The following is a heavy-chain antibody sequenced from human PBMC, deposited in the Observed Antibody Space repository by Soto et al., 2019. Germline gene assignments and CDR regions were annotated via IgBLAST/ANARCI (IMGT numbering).Heavy chain of an antibody. CDR2: ISGSGGGT. V-gene: IGHV3-23*01. J-gene: IGHJ4*02. CDR3: AYSAAARPNLYLDS. D-gene: IGHD6-6*01. Sequence: PGGSLRLSCAATGFTFSSYAMSWVRQAPGKGLEWASVISGSGGGTYYADSVKGRLTISRDKARITLYRQMNSLIVEDTAVFYCAYSAAARPNLYLDSWGQGTLVTVSS. CDR1: GFTFSSYA.